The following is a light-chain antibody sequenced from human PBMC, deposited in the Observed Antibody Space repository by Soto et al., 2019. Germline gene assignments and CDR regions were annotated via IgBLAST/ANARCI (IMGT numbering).Light chain of an antibody. Sequence: DIQMTQSPSSLSASVGDRVTITCRASQSVSFYLNWYQYKPGKAPNLLTYGASTLRSGVPSRFSGSGSGTDFTLTISSLQPEDFATYSCQQSYTSPHTFGGGTKVDIK. V-gene: IGKV1-39*01. CDR1: QSVSFY. J-gene: IGKJ4*01. CDR3: QQSYTSPHT. CDR2: GAS.